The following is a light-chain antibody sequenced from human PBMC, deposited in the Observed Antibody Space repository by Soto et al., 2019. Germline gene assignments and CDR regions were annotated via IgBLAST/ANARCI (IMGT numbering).Light chain of an antibody. J-gene: IGKJ1*01. CDR3: QQRSSGWT. V-gene: IGKV3-11*01. CDR2: DAS. Sequence: ENVLTQSPATLSLSPGDRATLSCRASQSVRSYLAWYQQKPGQAPRLLISDASNRATGVPARFSGSGSGTDFTLTISSLEPEDFAVYYSQQRSSGWTFGPGTKVEI. CDR1: QSVRSY.